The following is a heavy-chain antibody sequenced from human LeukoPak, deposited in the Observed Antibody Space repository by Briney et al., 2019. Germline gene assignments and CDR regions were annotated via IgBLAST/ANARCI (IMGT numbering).Heavy chain of an antibody. V-gene: IGHV3-23*01. CDR3: AQLGGQQVYNYYVAV. CDR1: GFTFSSYA. J-gene: IGHJ6*03. CDR2: IIDNGDIT. Sequence: QPGGSLRLSCAASGFTFSSYAMSWVRQAPGKGLEWVSGIIDNGDITYYANSVRGRLTISRDNSKNTLYLQMNSLRAEDTAVYYCAQLGGQQVYNYYVAVWGKGTTVAVSS. D-gene: IGHD3-16*01.